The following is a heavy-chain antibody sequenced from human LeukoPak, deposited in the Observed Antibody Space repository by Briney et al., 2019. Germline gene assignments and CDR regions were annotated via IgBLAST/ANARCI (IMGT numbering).Heavy chain of an antibody. Sequence: PSETLSLTCTVSGGSISSSSYYWGWLRQPPGKGLEWIGSIYYSGSTYYNPSLKSRVTISVDTSKNQFSLKLSSVTAADTAVYYCARDGSMITFGRVIDAYNWFDPWGQGTLVTVSS. J-gene: IGHJ5*02. CDR1: GGSISSSSYY. V-gene: IGHV4-39*07. CDR2: IYYSGST. CDR3: ARDGSMITFGRVIDAYNWFDP. D-gene: IGHD3-16*02.